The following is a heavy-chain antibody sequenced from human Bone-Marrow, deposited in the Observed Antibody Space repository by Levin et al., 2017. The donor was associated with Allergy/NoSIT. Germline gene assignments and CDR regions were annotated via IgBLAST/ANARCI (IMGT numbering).Heavy chain of an antibody. D-gene: IGHD2-21*02. J-gene: IGHJ4*02. CDR3: GVTPRRDPFDY. CDR2: IWNDGSNK. V-gene: IGHV3-33*03. Sequence: GESLKISCAASGFTFSSYSMHWVRQAPDKGLEWVAMIWNDGSNKYYADSVEGRFTISRDNAKNSLYLQMNSLRVEDTAVYYCGVTPRRDPFDYWGQGTLVTVSS. CDR1: GFTFSSYS.